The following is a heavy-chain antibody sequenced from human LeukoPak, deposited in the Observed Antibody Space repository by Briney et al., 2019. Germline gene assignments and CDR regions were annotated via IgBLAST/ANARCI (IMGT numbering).Heavy chain of an antibody. J-gene: IGHJ4*02. Sequence: SETLSLTCTVSGGSISSYYWSWVRQPPGKGLEWVGYIYYSGSTNYNPSLKSRVTISVDTSKNQFSLKLSSVTAADTAVYYCARLSSGSYGKAQDCWGQGTLVTVSS. CDR3: ARLSSGSYGKAQDC. CDR2: IYYSGST. CDR1: GGSISSYY. D-gene: IGHD1-26*01. V-gene: IGHV4-59*01.